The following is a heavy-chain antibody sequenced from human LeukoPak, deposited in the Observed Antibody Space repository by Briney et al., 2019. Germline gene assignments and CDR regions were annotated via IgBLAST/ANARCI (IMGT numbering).Heavy chain of an antibody. J-gene: IGHJ4*02. V-gene: IGHV3-43*02. CDR2: TSGDGITT. CDR3: ERDHVYGGADY. D-gene: IGHD5/OR15-5a*01. Sequence: GGSLRLSCAASGFTFHNYAIHWGRQAPGKGLEWVSLTSGDGITTYFADSVKGGFTISRDNSKSSLFLQMNSLRTEDSALYYCERDHVYGGADYWGQGPLVTVSS. CDR1: GFTFHNYA.